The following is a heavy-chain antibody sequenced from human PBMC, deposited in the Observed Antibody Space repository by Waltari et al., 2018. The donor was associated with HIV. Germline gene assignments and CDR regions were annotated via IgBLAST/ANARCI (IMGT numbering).Heavy chain of an antibody. CDR1: GFTFRSYW. V-gene: IGHV3-74*01. J-gene: IGHJ5*02. D-gene: IGHD3-22*01. Sequence: EAQLVESGGGLVQPGGSLRLSCAASGFTFRSYWMHWVRQAPGRGLELVSRINNDGTKTNYADSVKGRFTISRDNAKNTLYLQMNSLRAEDTAVYFCVRDYDSSGYYSANWFDPWGQGTVVTVSS. CDR3: VRDYDSSGYYSANWFDP. CDR2: INNDGTKT.